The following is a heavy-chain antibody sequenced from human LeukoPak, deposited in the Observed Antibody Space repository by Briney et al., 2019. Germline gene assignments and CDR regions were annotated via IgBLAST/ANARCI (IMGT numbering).Heavy chain of an antibody. CDR1: GGSISSYY. CDR2: IYYSGST. Sequence: SETLSLTCTVSGGSISSYYWSWIRQPPGKGLEWIGYIYYSGSTYYNPSLKSRVTISVDTSKNQFSLKLSSVTAADTAVYYCARGIGIQDAYYYDSSGYYYFDYWGQGTLVTVSS. CDR3: ARGIGIQDAYYYDSSGYYYFDY. D-gene: IGHD3-22*01. V-gene: IGHV4-59*12. J-gene: IGHJ4*02.